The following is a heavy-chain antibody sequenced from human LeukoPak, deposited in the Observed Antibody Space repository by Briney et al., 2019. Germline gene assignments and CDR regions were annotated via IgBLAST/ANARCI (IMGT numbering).Heavy chain of an antibody. D-gene: IGHD6-13*01. V-gene: IGHV1-8*02. J-gene: IGHJ4*02. CDR3: ARDQSLAAGSDY. CDR1: GHTFTSYD. Sequence: ASVKVSCKASGHTFTSYDINWVRQATGQGLEWMGWMNPNSGNTGYAQKFQGRVTMTRDTSISTAYMELSRLRSDDTAVYYCARDQSLAAGSDYWGQGTLVTVSS. CDR2: MNPNSGNT.